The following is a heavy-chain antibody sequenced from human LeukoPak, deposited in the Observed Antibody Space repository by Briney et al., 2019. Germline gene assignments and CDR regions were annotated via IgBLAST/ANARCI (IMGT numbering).Heavy chain of an antibody. J-gene: IGHJ6*03. CDR1: GFTFSSYA. CDR3: ARAGFLEWLIYYMDV. V-gene: IGHV3-30-3*01. CDR2: ISYDGSNK. Sequence: GGSLRLSCAASGFTFSSYAMHWVRQAPGKGLEWVAVISYDGSNKYYADSVKGRFTISRDNSKNTLYLQMNSLRAEDTAVYYCARAGFLEWLIYYMDVWGKGTTVTVSS. D-gene: IGHD3-3*01.